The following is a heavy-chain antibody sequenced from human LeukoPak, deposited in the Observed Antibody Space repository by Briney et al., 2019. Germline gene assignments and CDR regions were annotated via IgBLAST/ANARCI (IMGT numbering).Heavy chain of an antibody. CDR3: ARRAGANSHPYDY. J-gene: IGHJ4*02. CDR1: GFTVSSNS. D-gene: IGHD4/OR15-4a*01. CDR2: IYSDNT. V-gene: IGHV3-53*01. Sequence: GGPLRLSCTVSGFTVSSNSMSWVRQAPGKGLEWVSFIYSDNTHYSDSVKGRFTISRDNSKNTLYLQMNSLRAEDTAVYYCARRAGANSHPYDYWGQGTLVTVSS.